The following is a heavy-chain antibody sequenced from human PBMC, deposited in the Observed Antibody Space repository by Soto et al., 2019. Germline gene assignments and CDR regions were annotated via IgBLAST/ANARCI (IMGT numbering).Heavy chain of an antibody. D-gene: IGHD2-2*01. V-gene: IGHV3-33*01. CDR3: ARDGTSASPTDFDY. CDR1: GFTFSSYG. CDR2: IWYDGSKK. J-gene: IGHJ4*02. Sequence: QVQLVESGGGVVQPGRSLRLSCAASGFTFSSYGMHWVRQAPGKGLEWVAVIWYDGSKKYHADSVKGRFTISRDNSKNTLFLQMNSLRAEDTAVYYCARDGTSASPTDFDYWGQGTLVTVSS.